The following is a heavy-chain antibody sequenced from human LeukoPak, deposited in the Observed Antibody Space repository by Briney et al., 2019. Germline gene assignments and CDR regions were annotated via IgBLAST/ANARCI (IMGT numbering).Heavy chain of an antibody. V-gene: IGHV1-18*01. CDR3: ARGYCSSTSCYYFDY. CDR1: GYTFTSYG. Sequence: ASVKVSCKASGYTFTSYGISWVRQAPGQGLEWMGWISAYNGNTNYAQKLQGRVTMTTDTSASTAYMELRSLRSDDTAVYYCARGYCSSTSCYYFDYWGQGTLVAVSS. CDR2: ISAYNGNT. J-gene: IGHJ4*02. D-gene: IGHD2-2*01.